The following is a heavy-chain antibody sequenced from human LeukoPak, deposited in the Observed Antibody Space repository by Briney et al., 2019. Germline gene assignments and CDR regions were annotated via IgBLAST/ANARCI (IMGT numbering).Heavy chain of an antibody. V-gene: IGHV5-51*01. CDR3: ARRMKTPSVDY. CDR1: GYTFTSHW. J-gene: IGHJ4*02. CDR2: IYPGDSET. Sequence: GESLKISCKGSGYTFTSHWIILVRQMPGKGLEWMGIIYPGDSETRYSPSFQGQVTISADKSISTAYLQWSSLKASDTAIYYCARRMKTPSVDYWGQGTLVTVSS. D-gene: IGHD2-8*01.